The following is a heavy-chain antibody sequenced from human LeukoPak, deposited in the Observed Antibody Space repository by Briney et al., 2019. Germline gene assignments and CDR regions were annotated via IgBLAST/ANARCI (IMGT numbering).Heavy chain of an antibody. D-gene: IGHD3-3*01. CDR2: IYDTGST. J-gene: IGHJ4*02. CDR3: QSRFLEWLLDY. CDR1: GDSIRSNNYY. V-gene: IGHV4-39*01. Sequence: SGTLSLTCTVSGDSIRSNNYYWGWIRQPPGKGLEWIGSIYDTGSTFYNPSLKSRVIISVDTSKNQFSLKLSSVTAADTAVYYCQSRFLEWLLDYWGQGTLVTVSS.